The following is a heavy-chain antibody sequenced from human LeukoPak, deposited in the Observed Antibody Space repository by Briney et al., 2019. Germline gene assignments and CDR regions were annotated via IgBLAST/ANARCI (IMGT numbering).Heavy chain of an antibody. D-gene: IGHD2-2*01. CDR3: ARLNGPAAAEIVVY. V-gene: IGHV5-51*01. CDR2: IYPGDSDT. J-gene: IGHJ4*02. Sequence: GESPKISLNGLWYNLQRYWNDLVRQMPGKGLEWMGIIYPGDSDTRYSPSFQGQVTISADKSISTASLQWSSLKASYTAMYYCARLNGPAAAEIVVYWGQGTLVTVSS. CDR1: WYNLQRYW.